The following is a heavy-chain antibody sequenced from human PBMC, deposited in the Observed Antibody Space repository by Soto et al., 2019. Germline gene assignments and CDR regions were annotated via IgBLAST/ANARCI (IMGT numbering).Heavy chain of an antibody. CDR3: ARDVEGERDYGDYFDY. CDR2: ISYDGSNK. V-gene: IGHV3-30-3*01. J-gene: IGHJ4*02. CDR1: GFTFSSYA. D-gene: IGHD4-17*01. Sequence: QVQLVESGGGVVQPGRSLRLSCAASGFTFSSYAMHWVRQAPGKGLEWVAVISYDGSNKYYADSVKGRFTITRDNSKNALYLQMNCLRAEDTSVYYSARDVEGERDYGDYFDYWGQGSLVTVSS.